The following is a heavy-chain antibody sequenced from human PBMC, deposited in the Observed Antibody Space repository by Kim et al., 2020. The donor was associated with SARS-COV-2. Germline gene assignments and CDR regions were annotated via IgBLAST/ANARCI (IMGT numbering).Heavy chain of an antibody. CDR2: ISGSGGST. J-gene: IGHJ4*02. CDR3: GNTGSDGSSWYWGSTPQVDY. Sequence: GGSLRLSCAASGFTFSSYAMSWVRQAPGKGLEWVSAISGSGGSTYYADSVKGRFTISRDNSKNTLYLQMNSLRAEDTAVYYCGNTGSDGSSWYWGSTPQVDYWGQGTLVTVSS. CDR1: GFTFSSYA. V-gene: IGHV3-23*01. D-gene: IGHD6-13*01.